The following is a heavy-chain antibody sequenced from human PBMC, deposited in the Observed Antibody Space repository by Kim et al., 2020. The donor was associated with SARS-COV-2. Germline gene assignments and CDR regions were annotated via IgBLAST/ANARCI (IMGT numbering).Heavy chain of an antibody. V-gene: IGHV3-74*01. Sequence: SGTAYADSVKGRFTISRDNAKNTLYLQMTGLRAGDTAVYYCARVGAGFDYWGQGTLVTVSS. CDR3: ARVGAGFDY. CDR2: SGT. D-gene: IGHD3-16*01. J-gene: IGHJ4*02.